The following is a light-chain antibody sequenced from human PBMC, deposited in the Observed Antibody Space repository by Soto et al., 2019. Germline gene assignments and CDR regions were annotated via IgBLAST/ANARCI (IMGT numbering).Light chain of an antibody. Sequence: EIVLTQSPGTVSLSPGDTATLSCRARQTISSNYLAWYQQKRGQAPRLLIYDASNRATGIPDRFSGSGSGTDFTLTISRLEPEDFAVYYCQHYGDSPRYSFGQGTRLQIK. CDR2: DAS. J-gene: IGKJ2*03. CDR3: QHYGDSPRYS. CDR1: QTISSNY. V-gene: IGKV3-20*01.